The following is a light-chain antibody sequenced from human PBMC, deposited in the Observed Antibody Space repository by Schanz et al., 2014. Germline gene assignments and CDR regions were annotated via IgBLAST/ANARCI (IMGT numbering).Light chain of an antibody. V-gene: IGKV3-20*01. Sequence: EIVLTQSPGTLSLSPGERATLSCWASESVSSDYLAWYQQKPGQAPRLLIYDASNRATGIPARFSGSGSGTDFTLTISRLEAEDFAVYYCHQYGISPFTFGPGTKVDIK. J-gene: IGKJ3*01. CDR1: ESVSSDY. CDR2: DAS. CDR3: HQYGISPFT.